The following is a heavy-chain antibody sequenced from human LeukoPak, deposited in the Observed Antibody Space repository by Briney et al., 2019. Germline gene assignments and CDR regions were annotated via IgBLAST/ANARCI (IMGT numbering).Heavy chain of an antibody. D-gene: IGHD6-19*01. V-gene: IGHV7-4-1*01. Sequence: ASVKVSCKASGYTFTHYPMHWVRLAPGQGLEYIGWINTYTGNPTYAQAFTGRFVFSLDTYVSTAYLQIGSLKAEDTAVYYCARPGYRYSSGWYGYWGLGTLVTVSS. CDR1: GYTFTHYP. CDR3: ARPGYRYSSGWYGY. J-gene: IGHJ4*02. CDR2: INTYTGNP.